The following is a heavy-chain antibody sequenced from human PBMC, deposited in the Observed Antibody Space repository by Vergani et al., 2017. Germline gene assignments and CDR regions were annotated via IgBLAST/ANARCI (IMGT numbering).Heavy chain of an antibody. CDR1: GFTFSSHA. V-gene: IGHV3-23*04. CDR3: GRGSDNYN. CDR2: IKNTGDST. J-gene: IGHJ4*02. Sequence: VHLVESGGGVVQPGRSLRLSCVVSGFTFSSHAMSWVRQGHGQGLEWVSSIKNTGDSTHYADSVKGRFTISRDNSNNTLYLQMNSLSVEDTAVDYCGRGSDNYNWGQGTLVTVSS. D-gene: IGHD5-24*01.